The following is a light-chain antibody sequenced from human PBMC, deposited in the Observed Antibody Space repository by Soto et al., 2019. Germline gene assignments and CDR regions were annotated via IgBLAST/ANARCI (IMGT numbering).Light chain of an antibody. CDR3: AAWDDSLSVFV. Sequence: QSVLTQPPSASGTPGQRVTISCSGSSSNIGSNYVYWYQQLPGTAPKLLIYSNNQRPSGVPDRFSGSKSGTSASLAISGLRSEDEGDYYCAAWDDSLSVFVFGGGTKLTVL. V-gene: IGLV1-47*02. J-gene: IGLJ2*01. CDR1: SSNIGSNY. CDR2: SNN.